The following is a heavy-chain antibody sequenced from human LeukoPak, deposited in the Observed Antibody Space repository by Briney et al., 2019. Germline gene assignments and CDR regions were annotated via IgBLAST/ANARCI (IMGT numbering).Heavy chain of an antibody. J-gene: IGHJ4*02. V-gene: IGHV3-66*02. Sequence: PGGSLRLSCAASGFTASSNYMSWVRQAPGKGLEWVSVIYSGGSTYYADSVKGRFTISRDNSKNTLYLQMNSLRAEDTAVYYCASLYDSSGYYSTGWSYYFDYWGQGTLVTVSS. D-gene: IGHD3-22*01. CDR1: GFTASSNY. CDR3: ASLYDSSGYYSTGWSYYFDY. CDR2: IYSGGST.